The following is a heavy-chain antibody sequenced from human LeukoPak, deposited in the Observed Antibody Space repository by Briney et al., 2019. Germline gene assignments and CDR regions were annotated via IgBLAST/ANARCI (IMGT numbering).Heavy chain of an antibody. CDR2: INPDSGFT. V-gene: IGHV1-2*02. CDR3: ARSPPYCSSTSCYTNDY. CDR1: GYTFTDDY. D-gene: IGHD2-2*02. J-gene: IGHJ4*02. Sequence: ASVKVSCKASGYTFTDDYMHWVRQAPGQGLEFMGWINPDSGFTNYAQKFQGRVTMTTDTSTSTAYMELRSLRSDDTAVYYCARSPPYCSSTSCYTNDYWGQGTLVTVSS.